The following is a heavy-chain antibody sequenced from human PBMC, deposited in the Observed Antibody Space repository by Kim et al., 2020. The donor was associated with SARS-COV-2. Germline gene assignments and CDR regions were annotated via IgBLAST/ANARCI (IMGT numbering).Heavy chain of an antibody. D-gene: IGHD2-2*01. Sequence: SETLSLTCTVSGGSISSSSYYWGWIRQPPGKGLEWIGSIYYSGSTYYNPSLKSRVTISVDTSKNQFSLKLSSVTAADTAVYYCARRRYCSSTSCYRFDYWGQGTLVTVSS. CDR3: ARRRYCSSTSCYRFDY. CDR2: IYYSGST. J-gene: IGHJ4*02. V-gene: IGHV4-39*01. CDR1: GGSISSSSYY.